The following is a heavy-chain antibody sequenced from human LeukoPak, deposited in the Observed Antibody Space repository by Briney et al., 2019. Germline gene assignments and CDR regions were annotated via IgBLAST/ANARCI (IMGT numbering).Heavy chain of an antibody. D-gene: IGHD6-19*01. CDR1: GFTFSNAW. CDR3: TTAVAGTFGHFDY. V-gene: IGHV3-15*01. J-gene: IGHJ4*02. Sequence: GGSLRLSCAASGFTFSNAWMSWVRQAPGKGLEWVGRIKSKTDGGTTDYAAPVKGRFTISRDDSKSTLYLQMNSLKTEDTAVYYCTTAVAGTFGHFDYWGQGTLVTVSS. CDR2: IKSKTDGGTT.